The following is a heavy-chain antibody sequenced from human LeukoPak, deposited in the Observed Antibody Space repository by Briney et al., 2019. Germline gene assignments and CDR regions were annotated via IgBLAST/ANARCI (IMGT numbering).Heavy chain of an antibody. CDR3: ASWAPDITMITPHAFDI. J-gene: IGHJ3*02. D-gene: IGHD3-22*01. CDR1: GYTLTELS. CDR2: FDPEDGGT. Sequence: ASVKVSCKVSGYTLTELSMHWVRQAPGKGLEWMGGFDPEDGGTIYAQKFQGRVTMTEDTSTDTAYMELSSLRSEDTAVYYCASWAPDITMITPHAFDIWGQGTMVTVSS. V-gene: IGHV1-24*01.